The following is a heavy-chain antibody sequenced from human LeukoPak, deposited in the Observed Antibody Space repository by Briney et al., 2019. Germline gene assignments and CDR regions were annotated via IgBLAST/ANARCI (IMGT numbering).Heavy chain of an antibody. D-gene: IGHD6-19*01. CDR3: ASGYSSGWYWYNY. CDR1: GGSISSYY. Sequence: SETLSLTCPVSGGSISSYYWSWIRQPPGKGLEWIGYIYYSGSTNYNPSLKSRVTISVDTSKNQFSLRLSSVTTADTAVYYCASGYSSGWYWYNYWGQGTLVTVSS. CDR2: IYYSGST. V-gene: IGHV4-59*01. J-gene: IGHJ4*02.